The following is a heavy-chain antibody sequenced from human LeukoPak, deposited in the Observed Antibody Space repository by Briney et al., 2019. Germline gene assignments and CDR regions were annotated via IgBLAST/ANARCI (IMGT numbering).Heavy chain of an antibody. CDR2: ISYDGSNK. V-gene: IGHV3-30*04. CDR1: GFTLSSYA. CDR3: ARGVGYLDY. J-gene: IGHJ4*02. Sequence: GSLRLFCAAPGFTLSSYAIHWVRQAPGKGLEWVAVISYDGSNKYYADSVKGRFTISRDNSKNTLYLQMNSLRAEDTAVYYCARGVGYLDYWGQGTLVTVSS.